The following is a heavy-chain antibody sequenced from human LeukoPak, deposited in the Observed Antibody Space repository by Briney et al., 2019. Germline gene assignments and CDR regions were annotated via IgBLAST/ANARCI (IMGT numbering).Heavy chain of an antibody. CDR3: AKCVTSCYTFDI. Sequence: GGSLRLSCAASGFTFSSYGMSWVRQAPGKGLEWVSAISGSGGSTYYADSVKGRFTISRDNSKNTLYLQMNSLRAENTAVYYCAKCVTSCYTFDIWGQGTMVTVSS. CDR2: ISGSGGST. J-gene: IGHJ3*02. V-gene: IGHV3-23*01. D-gene: IGHD2-2*02. CDR1: GFTFSSYG.